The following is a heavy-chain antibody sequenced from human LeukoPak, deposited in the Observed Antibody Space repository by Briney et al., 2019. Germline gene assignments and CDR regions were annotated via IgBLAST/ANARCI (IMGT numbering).Heavy chain of an antibody. V-gene: IGHV3-21*01. CDR3: ARDQQLDFS. J-gene: IGHJ4*02. CDR1: GFTFSSYS. Sequence: GGSLRLSCAASGFTFSSYSMNWVRQAPGRGLEWVSSISSSSSCIYYADSVKGRFTISRDNAKNSLYLQMNSLRAEDTAVYYCARDQQLDFSWGQGTLVTVSS. D-gene: IGHD6-13*01. CDR2: ISSSSSCI.